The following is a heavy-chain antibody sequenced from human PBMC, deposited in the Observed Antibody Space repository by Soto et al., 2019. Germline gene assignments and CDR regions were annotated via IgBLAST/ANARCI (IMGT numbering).Heavy chain of an antibody. CDR1: GGSISSSSYY. CDR3: ARQGIVVVVAATRPGWFDP. Sequence: ETLSLTCTVSGGSISSSSYYWGWIRQPPGKGLEWIGSIYYSGSTYYNPSLKSRVTISVDTSKNQFSLKLSSVTAADTAVYYCARQGIVVVVAATRPGWFDPWGQGTLVTVSS. J-gene: IGHJ5*02. V-gene: IGHV4-39*01. CDR2: IYYSGST. D-gene: IGHD2-15*01.